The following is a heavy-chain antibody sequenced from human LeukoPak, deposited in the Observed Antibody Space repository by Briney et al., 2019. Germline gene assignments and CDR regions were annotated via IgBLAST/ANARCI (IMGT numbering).Heavy chain of an antibody. CDR3: ATLNGPLFEY. Sequence: GGSLRLSCAASGFTFSNYWMSWVRQAPGKGLEWVASIHQHGNEKYFVDSVRGRFTISRGNAKNSLYLQMSSLRAEDTAVYYCATLNGPLFEYWGQGTLVTVSS. CDR1: GFTFSNYW. CDR2: IHQHGNEK. V-gene: IGHV3-7*01. J-gene: IGHJ4*02. D-gene: IGHD2-8*01.